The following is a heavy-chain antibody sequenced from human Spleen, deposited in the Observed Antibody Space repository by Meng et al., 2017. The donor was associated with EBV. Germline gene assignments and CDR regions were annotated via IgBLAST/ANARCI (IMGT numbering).Heavy chain of an antibody. V-gene: IGHV4-4*02. Sequence: LREWGLVLVRPSGTLSLSRAGSRCVIPSGGWWSWVCQSPAKGLEWIGEIHHSGGASYNSSLKSRVTISIAMSKDKFSLRLSSVTAADTAVYYCARAGYHRPASEYWGQGTLVTVSS. CDR2: IHHSGGA. CDR3: ARAGYHRPASEY. CDR1: RCVIPSGGW. J-gene: IGHJ4*02. D-gene: IGHD2-15*01.